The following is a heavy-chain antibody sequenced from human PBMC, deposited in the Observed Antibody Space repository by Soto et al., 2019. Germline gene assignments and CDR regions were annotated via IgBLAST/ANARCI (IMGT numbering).Heavy chain of an antibody. CDR2: ITFRGVT. V-gene: IGHV4-34*01. J-gene: IGHJ5*02. Sequence: PSETLSLTCDVHGDSLSGYAWSWIRQPPGKGLEWIGEITFRGVTNYHPSLKSRLSMSVDTSKNLISLNVSSVTAADTALYFCARKLEASIRHVEWFSYKWFDPWGPGTLVTVSS. CDR3: ARKLEASIRHVEWFSYKWFDP. CDR1: GDSLSGYA. D-gene: IGHD3-9*01.